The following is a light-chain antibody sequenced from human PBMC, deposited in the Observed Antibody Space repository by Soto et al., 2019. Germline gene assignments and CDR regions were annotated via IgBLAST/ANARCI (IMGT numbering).Light chain of an antibody. CDR2: GAS. V-gene: IGKV3-15*01. Sequence: EIVMTQSPATLSVSPGERATLSCRASQSVSSNLAWYQQKPGQAPRLLIYGASTRATGIPARFSGSGSGTEFTLTISSLQSEDFAVYYCQQYSNWPRTVGQGTKVDIK. CDR3: QQYSNWPRT. J-gene: IGKJ1*01. CDR1: QSVSSN.